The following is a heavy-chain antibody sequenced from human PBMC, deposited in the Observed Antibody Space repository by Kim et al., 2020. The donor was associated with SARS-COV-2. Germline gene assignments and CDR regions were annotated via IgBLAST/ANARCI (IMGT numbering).Heavy chain of an antibody. CDR1: GGSISSGDYY. J-gene: IGHJ6*02. Sequence: SETLSLTCTVSGGSISSGDYYWSWIRQPPGKGLEWIGYIYYSGSTYYNPSLKSRVTRSVDTSKNQFSLKLSSVTAADTAVYYCARDPGPDSSGWYVVDVWGQGTTVTVSS. V-gene: IGHV4-30-4*01. D-gene: IGHD6-19*01. CDR2: IYYSGST. CDR3: ARDPGPDSSGWYVVDV.